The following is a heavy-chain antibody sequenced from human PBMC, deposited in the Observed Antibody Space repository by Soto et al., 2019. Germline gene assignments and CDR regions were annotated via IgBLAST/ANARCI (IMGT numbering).Heavy chain of an antibody. J-gene: IGHJ5*02. CDR3: ARDRGPSSGYYPYWFDP. V-gene: IGHV1-69*12. D-gene: IGHD3-22*01. CDR2: IIPIFGTA. CDR1: GGTFSSYA. Sequence: QVQLVQSGAEVKKPGSSVKVSCKASGGTFSSYAISWVRQAPGQGLEWMGEIIPIFGTANYAQKFQGRVTITADESTSTAYMELSRLRSEDTAVYYCARDRGPSSGYYPYWFDPWGPGTLVTVSS.